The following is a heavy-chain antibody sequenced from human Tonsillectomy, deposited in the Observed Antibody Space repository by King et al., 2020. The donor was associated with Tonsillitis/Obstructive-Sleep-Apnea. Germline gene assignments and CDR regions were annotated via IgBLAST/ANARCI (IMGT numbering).Heavy chain of an antibody. CDR1: GDSVSSNSAA. Sequence: VQLQQSGPGLVKPSQTLSLTCAISGDSVSSNSAAWNWIRQSPSRGLEWLGRTYYKSKWYNDFAVSMKSRITINPDTSKNQFSLKLNSVTSENTAVYYCARDSSNWFFPDSVDCWGQGTLVTVSS. V-gene: IGHV6-1*01. D-gene: IGHD6-13*01. J-gene: IGHJ4*02. CDR2: TYYKSKWYN. CDR3: ARDSSNWFFPDSVDC.